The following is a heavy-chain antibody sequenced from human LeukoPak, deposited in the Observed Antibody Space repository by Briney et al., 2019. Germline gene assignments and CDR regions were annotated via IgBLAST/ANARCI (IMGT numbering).Heavy chain of an antibody. CDR2: ISSSSSYI. V-gene: IGHV3-21*01. D-gene: IGHD5-24*01. Sequence: GGSLRLSCAASGYTFSSYSMNWVRQAPGKGLEWVSPISSSSSYIYYADSVKGRFTIYRDNAKNSLFLQMNTLRAEDTAVYYCARDPWGEMAYWGQGTLVTVSS. CDR1: GYTFSSYS. CDR3: ARDPWGEMAY. J-gene: IGHJ4*02.